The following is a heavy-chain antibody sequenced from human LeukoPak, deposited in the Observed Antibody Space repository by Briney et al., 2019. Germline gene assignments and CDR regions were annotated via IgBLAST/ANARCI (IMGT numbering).Heavy chain of an antibody. CDR1: GGSIRSYY. CDR3: ARHQKGISSWFSS. Sequence: SETLSLTCTDSGGSIRSYYWNWIRQPPGKGLEWIGYIYYSGNTNYNPSLKSRVTISVDTSKNQFSLKLSSVTAADTAVYYCARHQKGISSWFSSWGQGTLVAVSS. V-gene: IGHV4-59*08. CDR2: IYYSGNT. J-gene: IGHJ5*01. D-gene: IGHD6-13*01.